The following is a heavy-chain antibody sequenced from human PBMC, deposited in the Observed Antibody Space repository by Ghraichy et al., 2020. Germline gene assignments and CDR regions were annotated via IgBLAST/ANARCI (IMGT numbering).Heavy chain of an antibody. V-gene: IGHV3-30*03. J-gene: IGHJ4*02. CDR3: AGRGSSGWYSLDY. CDR1: GFTFSDYG. CDR2: ISYDGSNK. Sequence: GGSLRLSCAASGFTFSDYGMQWVRQAPGKGLEWVAVISYDGSNKYYADSVKGRFTISSDNSKNTLYLQMSSLRAEDTAVYYCAGRGSSGWYSLDYWGQGTLVTVSS. D-gene: IGHD6-19*01.